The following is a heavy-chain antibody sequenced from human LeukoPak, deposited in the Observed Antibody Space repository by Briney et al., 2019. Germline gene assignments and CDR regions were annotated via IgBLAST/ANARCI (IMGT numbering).Heavy chain of an antibody. Sequence: KPSETLSLTCTVSGGSISSSSYYWGWIRQPPGKGLEWIGSIYYNGSTYYNPSLKSRVTISVDTSKNQFSLKLSSVTAADTAVYYCARLQWFGELWRGYYYYGMDVWGQGTTVTVSS. V-gene: IGHV4-39*01. J-gene: IGHJ6*02. CDR2: IYYNGST. CDR1: GGSISSSSYY. D-gene: IGHD3-10*01. CDR3: ARLQWFGELWRGYYYYGMDV.